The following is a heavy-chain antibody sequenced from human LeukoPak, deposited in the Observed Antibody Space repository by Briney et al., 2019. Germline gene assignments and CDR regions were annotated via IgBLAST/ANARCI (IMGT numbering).Heavy chain of an antibody. CDR2: ISGSGANT. CDR1: GFTFSHYA. Sequence: PGGSLRLSCAVSGFTFSHYAMSWVRQAPGKGLEWVSGISGSGANTYYADSVKGRFTISRDNSKSTLYLQMSSLRAEDTALYYCAKSSEYNNYGIDYWGQGTLVTVSS. D-gene: IGHD4-11*01. CDR3: AKSSEYNNYGIDY. V-gene: IGHV3-23*01. J-gene: IGHJ4*02.